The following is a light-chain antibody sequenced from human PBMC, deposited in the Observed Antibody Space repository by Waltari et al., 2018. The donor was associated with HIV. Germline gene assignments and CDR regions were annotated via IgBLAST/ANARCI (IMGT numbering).Light chain of an antibody. CDR2: EDV. J-gene: IGLJ2*01. V-gene: IGLV3-1*01. CDR3: QAWDSHNVI. Sequence: SYELTQQPSVSVYPGQTAIITCSGDKLGDKYASWYQQRPGQSPVLVIYEDVKRPSGIPERFSGSNSGNTATLTISGTQAMDESDYYCQAWDSHNVIFGGGTKLTVL. CDR1: KLGDKY.